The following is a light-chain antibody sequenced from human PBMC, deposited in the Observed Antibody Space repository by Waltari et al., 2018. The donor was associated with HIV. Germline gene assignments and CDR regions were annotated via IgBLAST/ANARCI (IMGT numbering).Light chain of an antibody. V-gene: IGLV8-61*01. CDR1: SGSVSTTSF. Sequence: QTVVTQEPSFSVSPGGTVTLTCGLNSGSVSTTSFPSWCQQTPGQAPRPLIYSTNMRSSGVPERFSGSILGNKAALTITGAQADDESDYYCLVHMGHGAWVFGGGTKLTVL. CDR3: LVHMGHGAWV. CDR2: STN. J-gene: IGLJ3*02.